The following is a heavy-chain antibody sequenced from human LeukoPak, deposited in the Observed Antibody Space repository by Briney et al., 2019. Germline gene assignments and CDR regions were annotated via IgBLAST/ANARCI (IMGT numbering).Heavy chain of an antibody. CDR3: ARSSGWYRGYFDY. Sequence: SETLSLTCAVYGGSFSGYYWSWIRQPPGKGLEWIGEINHSGSTNYNPSLESRVTISVDTSKNQFSLKLSSVTAADTAVYYCARSSGWYRGYFDYWGQGTLVTVSS. CDR1: GGSFSGYY. CDR2: INHSGST. J-gene: IGHJ4*02. V-gene: IGHV4-34*01. D-gene: IGHD6-19*01.